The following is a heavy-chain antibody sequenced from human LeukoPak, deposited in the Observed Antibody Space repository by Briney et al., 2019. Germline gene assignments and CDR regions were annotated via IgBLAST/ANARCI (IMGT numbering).Heavy chain of an antibody. V-gene: IGHV4-4*02. D-gene: IGHD2-2*01. J-gene: IGHJ5*02. Sequence: PSETLSLTCAVSGGSISSSNWWSWVRQPPGQGLEWIGEIYHSGSTYYNPSLKSRVTISVDTSKNQFSLKLSSVTAADTAVYYCAGGPAGHNWFDPWGQGTLVTVSS. CDR3: AGGPAGHNWFDP. CDR2: IYHSGST. CDR1: GGSISSSNW.